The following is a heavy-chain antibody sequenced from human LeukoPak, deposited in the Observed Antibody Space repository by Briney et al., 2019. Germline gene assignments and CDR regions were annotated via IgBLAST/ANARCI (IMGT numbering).Heavy chain of an antibody. CDR3: AKNKWERSGAFDI. V-gene: IGHV3-7*03. CDR2: IKQDGSEK. Sequence: PGGSLRLSCVASGFTFSNYWMSWVRQAPGKGLEGVANIKQDGSEKYYVDSVKGRFTISRDNAKNSLYLQMNSLRAEDTAVYYCAKNKWERSGAFDIWGQGTMVTVSS. J-gene: IGHJ3*02. CDR1: GFTFSNYW. D-gene: IGHD1-26*01.